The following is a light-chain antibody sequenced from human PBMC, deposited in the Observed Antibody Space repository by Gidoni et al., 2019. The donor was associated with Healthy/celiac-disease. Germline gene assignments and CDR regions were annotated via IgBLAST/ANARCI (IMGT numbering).Light chain of an antibody. CDR1: SSDVGGYNY. Sequence: QAALTQPASVSGSPGEAITISCTGTSSDVGGYNYVSWYQQHPGKAPKLTIYDVSNRPSGVSTRFSGSKSGTTASLTISGLQAEDAADYYCSSYTSSSPYVFGTGTKVTVL. J-gene: IGLJ1*01. CDR2: DVS. V-gene: IGLV2-14*01. CDR3: SSYTSSSPYV.